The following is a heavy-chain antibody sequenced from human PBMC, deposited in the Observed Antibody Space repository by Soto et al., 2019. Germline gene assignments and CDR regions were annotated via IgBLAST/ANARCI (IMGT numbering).Heavy chain of an antibody. CDR3: AKYLLLEGYTDV. J-gene: IGHJ6*03. CDR1: GFTFSNYA. V-gene: IGHV3-23*01. D-gene: IGHD2-15*01. Sequence: GGSLRLSCAASGFTFSNYAMTWVRQAPGKGLEWVSSISGSGDGTYYADSVKGRFTISRDNSKNTLFLQMNSLRAEDTAVYYCAKYLLLEGYTDVWGKGTTVTVSS. CDR2: ISGSGDGT.